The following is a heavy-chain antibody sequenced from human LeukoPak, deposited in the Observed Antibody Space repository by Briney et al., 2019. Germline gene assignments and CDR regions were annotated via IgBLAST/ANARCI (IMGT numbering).Heavy chain of an antibody. Sequence: GGSLRLSCAASGFTVSSNYMSWVRQAPGKGLEWVSVIYGGGSTYYADSVKGRFSISRDTSKNAVYLQMNRLRAEDTAVYYCARAQFYHDSSTYGPDYWGQGTLVTVSS. J-gene: IGHJ4*02. CDR3: ARAQFYHDSSTYGPDY. D-gene: IGHD3-22*01. CDR1: GFTVSSNY. V-gene: IGHV3-53*01. CDR2: IYGGGST.